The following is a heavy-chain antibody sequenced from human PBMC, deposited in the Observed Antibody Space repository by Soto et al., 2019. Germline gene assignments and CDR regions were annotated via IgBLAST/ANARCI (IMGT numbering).Heavy chain of an antibody. V-gene: IGHV4-39*01. CDR3: ARQRVLSTNLFIPSFDP. Sequence: KTSETLSLTCSLSGGSINSSDHFWGWIRQTPGKGLEWIGSVYYTETTYYNPSLKSPVTISVETSRNTFSLKVNSVTAADTGIYYCARQRVLSTNLFIPSFDPWGQGTLVTVSS. J-gene: IGHJ5*02. CDR2: VYYTETT. D-gene: IGHD1-1*01. CDR1: GGSINSSDHF.